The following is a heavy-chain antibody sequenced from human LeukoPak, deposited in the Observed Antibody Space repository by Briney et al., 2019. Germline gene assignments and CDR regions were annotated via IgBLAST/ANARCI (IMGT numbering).Heavy chain of an antibody. V-gene: IGHV3-30*03. CDR3: ASETIPRGYSYGYEDYYYGMDV. CDR2: ISYDGSNK. Sequence: GRSLRLSCAASGFTFSSYGMHWVRQAPGKGLEWVAVISYDGSNKYYADSVKGRFTISRDNSKNTLYLQMNSLRAEDTAVYYCASETIPRGYSYGYEDYYYGMDVWGQGTTVTVSS. D-gene: IGHD5-18*01. CDR1: GFTFSSYG. J-gene: IGHJ6*02.